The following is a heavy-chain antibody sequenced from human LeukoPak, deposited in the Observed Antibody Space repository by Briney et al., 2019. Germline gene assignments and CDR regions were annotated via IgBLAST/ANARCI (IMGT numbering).Heavy chain of an antibody. J-gene: IGHJ4*02. D-gene: IGHD6-13*01. CDR2: VYSGGST. V-gene: IGHV3-66*02. CDR1: GFTVSSNY. Sequence: GGSLRLSCAASGFTVSSNYMSWVRQAPGKGLEWVSVVYSGGSTYYADSVKGRFTISRDNSKNTLYLQMNSLRAEDTAVYYCAREGGYSSSPPFDYWAREPWSPSPQ. CDR3: AREGGYSSSPPFDY.